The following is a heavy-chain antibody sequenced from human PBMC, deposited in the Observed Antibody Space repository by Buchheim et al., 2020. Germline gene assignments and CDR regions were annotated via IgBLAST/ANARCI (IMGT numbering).Heavy chain of an antibody. CDR1: GFTFSSYG. CDR2: IRYDGSSK. D-gene: IGHD2-8*01. CDR3: ARNTDCTNGVCQTILDY. V-gene: IGHV3-33*01. Sequence: QVQLVESGGGVVQPGRSLRLSCAASGFTFSSYGMHWVRQAPGKGLEWVAVIRYDGSSKYYADSVKGRFTISRDNSKNTLYLQMNSLRAEDTAVYYCARNTDCTNGVCQTILDYWGQGTL. J-gene: IGHJ4*02.